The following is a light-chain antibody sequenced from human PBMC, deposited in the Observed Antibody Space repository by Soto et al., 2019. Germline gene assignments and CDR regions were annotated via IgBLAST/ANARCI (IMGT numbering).Light chain of an antibody. Sequence: EIVLTQSPGTLSLSPGGRATLSCRASQSVSRNYVAWYQQKTGQSPRLLIYGESNRASGIPDRLSGSASGADLNLSIARLEAEDFAMYYCQKYGSTPLTFGGGTKVDI. J-gene: IGKJ4*01. CDR2: GES. V-gene: IGKV3-20*01. CDR1: QSVSRNY. CDR3: QKYGSTPLT.